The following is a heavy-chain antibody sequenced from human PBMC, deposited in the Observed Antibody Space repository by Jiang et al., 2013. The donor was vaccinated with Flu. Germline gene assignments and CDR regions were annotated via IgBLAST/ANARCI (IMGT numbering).Heavy chain of an antibody. Sequence: GSGLVKPSETLSLTCAVSGDSMNGHYWSWIRQTAGRGLEWVGHIYTSGNTNYNPSLKTRVIMSIDTSKNQFSLKLTSMTAADTAVYYCARYCNTNSCYKGYGMDVWGQGTTVTVSS. CDR3: ARYCNTNSCYKGYGMDV. V-gene: IGHV4-4*07. CDR2: IYTSGNT. J-gene: IGHJ6*02. CDR1: GDSMNGHY. D-gene: IGHD2-2*02.